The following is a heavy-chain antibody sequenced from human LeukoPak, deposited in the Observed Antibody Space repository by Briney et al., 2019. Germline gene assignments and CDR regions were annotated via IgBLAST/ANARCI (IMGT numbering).Heavy chain of an antibody. CDR3: ARASSSWYYPLYYYYYYMDV. CDR2: IYYSGST. Sequence: PSETLSLTCTVSGGSISSYYWSWIRQPPGKGLEWIGDIYYSGSTNYNPSLKSRVTISVDTSKNQFSLKLSSVTAADTAVYYCARASSSWYYPLYYYYYYMDVWGKGTTVTVSS. J-gene: IGHJ6*03. D-gene: IGHD6-13*01. V-gene: IGHV4-59*12. CDR1: GGSISSYY.